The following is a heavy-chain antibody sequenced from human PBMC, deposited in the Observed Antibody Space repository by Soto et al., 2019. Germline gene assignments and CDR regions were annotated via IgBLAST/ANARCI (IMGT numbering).Heavy chain of an antibody. D-gene: IGHD3-22*01. J-gene: IGHJ6*02. CDR3: ARDQLVTMIVVVITCVGYYYYGMDV. V-gene: IGHV1-69*13. Sequence: GASVKVSCKASGGTFSSYAISWVRQAPGQGLEWMGGIIPIFGTANYAQKFQGRVTITADESTSTAYMELSSLRSEDTAVYYCARDQLVTMIVVVITCVGYYYYGMDVWGQGTTVTVSS. CDR1: GGTFSSYA. CDR2: IIPIFGTA.